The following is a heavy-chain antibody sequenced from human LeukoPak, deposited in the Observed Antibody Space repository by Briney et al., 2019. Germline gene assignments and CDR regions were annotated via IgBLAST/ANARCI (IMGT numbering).Heavy chain of an antibody. D-gene: IGHD3-10*01. Sequence: PGGSLRLSCAASGFTVSSNYMSWVRQAPGKGPEWVSVIYSGGSTYYADSVKGRFTISRDNSKNTLYLQMNSLRAEDTAVYYCARGFRFGELYFDYWGQGTLVTVSS. CDR3: ARGFRFGELYFDY. V-gene: IGHV3-53*01. CDR1: GFTVSSNY. J-gene: IGHJ4*02. CDR2: IYSGGST.